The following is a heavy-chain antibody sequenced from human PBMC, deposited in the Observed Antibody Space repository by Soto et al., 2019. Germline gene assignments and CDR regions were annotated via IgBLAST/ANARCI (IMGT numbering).Heavy chain of an antibody. D-gene: IGHD1-26*01. CDR3: TRHPWGPYYYYMDV. J-gene: IGHJ6*03. CDR1: GFTFSGSA. CDR2: IRSKANSYAT. Sequence: EVQLVESGGGLVQPGGSLKLSCAASGFTFSGSAMHWVRQASGKGLEWVGRIRSKANSYATAYAASVNGRFTITRDDSKNTAYLQMNSLKTEDTAVYYCTRHPWGPYYYYMDVWGKGTTVTVSS. V-gene: IGHV3-73*01.